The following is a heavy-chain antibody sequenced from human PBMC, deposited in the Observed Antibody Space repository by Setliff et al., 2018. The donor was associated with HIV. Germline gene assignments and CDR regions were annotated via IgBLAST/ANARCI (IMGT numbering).Heavy chain of an antibody. D-gene: IGHD3-3*01. V-gene: IGHV1-69*13. CDR2: VIPLFGTT. J-gene: IGHJ4*02. CDR3: ARGREWLPVASYFDY. Sequence: SVKVSCKASGYTFTSYDINWVRQATGQGLEWMGGVIPLFGTTNYAQKFQGRVAITADESTSTAYMELSSLRSEDTAVYYCARGREWLPVASYFDYWGQGTLVTVSS. CDR1: GYTFTSYD.